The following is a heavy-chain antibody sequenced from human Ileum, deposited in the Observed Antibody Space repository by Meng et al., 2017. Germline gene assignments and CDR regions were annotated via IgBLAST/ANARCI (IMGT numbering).Heavy chain of an antibody. J-gene: IGHJ4*02. Sequence: QVQLVQSGAVVKKPGASVRISCKAPGNTFATYKIHWVRQAPGQGLEWMAWINTGGGDTQFSPKFQGRVTLTGDISTFTAYMDLTSLTSDDTVIYYCARDEIDWGQGTLVTVYS. V-gene: IGHV1-3*04. CDR1: GNTFATYK. CDR2: INTGGGDT. CDR3: ARDEID. D-gene: IGHD2-21*01.